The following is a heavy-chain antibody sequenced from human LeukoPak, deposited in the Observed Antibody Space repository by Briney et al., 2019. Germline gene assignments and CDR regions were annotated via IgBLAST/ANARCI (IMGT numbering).Heavy chain of an antibody. D-gene: IGHD3-9*01. J-gene: IGHJ2*01. CDR1: GSSISSGDYY. Sequence: PSETLSLTCTVSGSSISSGDYYWSWIRQPPGKGLEWIGYIYYSGSTYYNPSLKSRVTISVDTSKNQFSLKLSSVTAADTAVYYCARAGNGILTGYFQNWYFDLWGRGTLVTVSS. CDR3: ARAGNGILTGYFQNWYFDL. CDR2: IYYSGST. V-gene: IGHV4-30-4*01.